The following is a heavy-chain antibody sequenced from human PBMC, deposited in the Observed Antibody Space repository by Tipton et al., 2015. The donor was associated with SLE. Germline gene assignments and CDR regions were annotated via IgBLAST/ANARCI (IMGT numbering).Heavy chain of an antibody. D-gene: IGHD3-3*01. V-gene: IGHV3-21*05. J-gene: IGHJ5*02. Sequence: SLRLSCAASGFTFSNYWMNWVRQGPGKGLEWVSYISSGGTFIYYADSVKGRFTITRDNAKNSLYLQMNSLRAEDTAVYYCARDSHYDFWSGYNNWFDPWGQGTLVTVSS. CDR2: ISSGGTFI. CDR3: ARDSHYDFWSGYNNWFDP. CDR1: GFTFSNYW.